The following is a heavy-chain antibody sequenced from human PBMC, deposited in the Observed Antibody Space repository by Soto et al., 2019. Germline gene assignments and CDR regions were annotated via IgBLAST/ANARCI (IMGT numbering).Heavy chain of an antibody. CDR2: IIPIFGTA. CDR3: ARDQGGYQPNWFDP. V-gene: IGHV1-69*13. J-gene: IGHJ5*02. Sequence: SVKVSCKASGGTFSSYAISWVRQAPGQGLEWMGGIIPIFGTANYAQKVQGRVTITADESTSTAYMELSSLRSEDTAVYYCARDQGGYQPNWFDPWGQGTLVTVSS. CDR1: GGTFSSYA. D-gene: IGHD3-22*01.